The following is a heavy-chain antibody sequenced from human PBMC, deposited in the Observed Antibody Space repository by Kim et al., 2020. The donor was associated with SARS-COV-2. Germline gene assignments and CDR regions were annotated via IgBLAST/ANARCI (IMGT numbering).Heavy chain of an antibody. J-gene: IGHJ6*02. V-gene: IGHV3-30*07. D-gene: IGHD3-3*01. CDR3: ARGSYQNYDFWSGSSDSMDA. Sequence: RGRFTISRDNSKKTLYLQMNSLRAEDTAVYYCARGSYQNYDFWSGSSDSMDAWGQGTTVTVSS.